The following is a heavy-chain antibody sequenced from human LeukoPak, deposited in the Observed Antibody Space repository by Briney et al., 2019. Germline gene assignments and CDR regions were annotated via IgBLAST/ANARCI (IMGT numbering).Heavy chain of an antibody. J-gene: IGHJ4*02. Sequence: ASVKVSCKSSGHTFTNYYLHWVRQAPGQGLEWLGWIHPNTGATNYAQKFQGRVTLTRDTSISTTYVELSRLTSADTAVYYCASYASGYSWLKVWGQGTLVTVSS. CDR1: GHTFTNYY. CDR3: ASYASGYSWLKV. V-gene: IGHV1-2*02. D-gene: IGHD5-18*01. CDR2: IHPNTGAT.